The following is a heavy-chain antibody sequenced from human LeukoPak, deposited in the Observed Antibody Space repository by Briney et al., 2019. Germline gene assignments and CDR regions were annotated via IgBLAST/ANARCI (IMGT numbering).Heavy chain of an antibody. D-gene: IGHD3-3*01. J-gene: IGHJ5*02. Sequence: ASVKVSCKASGGTFSSYTISWARQAPGQGLEWMGRIIPILGIANYAQKFQGRVTITADKSTSTAYMELSSLRSKDTAVYYCASDTRYYDFWSGYYITGEPNWFDPWGQGTLVTVSS. V-gene: IGHV1-69*02. CDR2: IIPILGIA. CDR3: ASDTRYYDFWSGYYITGEPNWFDP. CDR1: GGTFSSYT.